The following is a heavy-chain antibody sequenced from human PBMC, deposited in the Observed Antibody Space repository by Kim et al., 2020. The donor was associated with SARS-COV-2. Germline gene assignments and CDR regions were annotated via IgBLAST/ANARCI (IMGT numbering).Heavy chain of an antibody. CDR2: TYYRSKWYN. CDR3: ARDHQYSVDY. D-gene: IGHD4-4*01. J-gene: IGHJ4*02. CDR1: GDNVSGDSVA. V-gene: IGHV6-1*01. Sequence: SQTLSLTCVISGDNVSGDSVAWNWIRQYPSRGLEWLGRTYYRSKWYNDYAVSVKGRITISPDTSKNQFSLQVNSVTPEDTAVYYCARDHQYSVDYWGQGTLVTVSS.